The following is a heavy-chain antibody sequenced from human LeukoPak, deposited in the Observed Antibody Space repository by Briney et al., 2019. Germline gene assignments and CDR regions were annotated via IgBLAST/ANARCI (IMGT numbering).Heavy chain of an antibody. V-gene: IGHV3-30*02. CDR3: AKDRIAAAGH. D-gene: IGHD6-13*01. CDR2: IRYDGSNK. CDR1: GFTFSSCG. Sequence: PGGSLRLSCAASGFTFSSCGMHWVRQAPGKGLEWVAFIRYDGSNKYYADSVKGRFTISRDNSKNTLYLQMNSLRAEDTAVYYCAKDRIAAAGHWGQGTLVTVSS. J-gene: IGHJ4*02.